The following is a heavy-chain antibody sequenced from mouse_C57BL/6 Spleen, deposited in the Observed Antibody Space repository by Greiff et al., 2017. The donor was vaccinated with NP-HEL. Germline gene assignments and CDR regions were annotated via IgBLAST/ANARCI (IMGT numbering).Heavy chain of an antibody. Sequence: QVQLQQPGAELVKPGASVKLSCKASGYTFTSYWMHWVKQRPGQGLEWIGMIHPNSGSTNYNEKFKSKATLTVDKSSSTAYMQLSSLTSEDSAVYYCARKGLGRGYFDDWGQGTTLTVSS. V-gene: IGHV1-64*01. CDR3: ARKGLGRGYFDD. CDR2: IHPNSGST. J-gene: IGHJ2*01. D-gene: IGHD4-1*01. CDR1: GYTFTSYW.